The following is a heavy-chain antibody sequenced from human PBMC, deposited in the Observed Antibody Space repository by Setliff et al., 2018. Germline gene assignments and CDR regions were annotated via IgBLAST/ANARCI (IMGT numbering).Heavy chain of an antibody. D-gene: IGHD6-19*01. Sequence: GESLKISCAASGFTFSSYAMTWVRQAPGKGLEWVSGISGGGSRTYYADSVKGRFTISRDNSKNTLYLQMNSLRTEDTAVYYCVRDTSGRDAFDVWGQGTMVTVSS. CDR1: GFTFSSYA. CDR2: ISGGGSRT. V-gene: IGHV3-23*01. CDR3: VRDTSGRDAFDV. J-gene: IGHJ3*01.